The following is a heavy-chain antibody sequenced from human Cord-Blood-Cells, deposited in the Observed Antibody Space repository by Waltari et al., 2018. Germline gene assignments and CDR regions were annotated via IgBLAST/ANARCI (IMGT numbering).Heavy chain of an antibody. CDR2: IIPIFGTA. Sequence: QVQLVQSGAEVKKTGSSVKVSCKASGGTFSSYAIRWVRQAPGQGLEWMGGIIPIFGTANYAQKFQGRFTITADESTSTAYMELSSLRAEDTAVYYCARDFGGSGSYYFDYWGQGTLVTVSS. J-gene: IGHJ4*02. CDR3: ARDFGGSGSYYFDY. CDR1: GGTFSSYA. D-gene: IGHD3-10*01. V-gene: IGHV1-69*01.